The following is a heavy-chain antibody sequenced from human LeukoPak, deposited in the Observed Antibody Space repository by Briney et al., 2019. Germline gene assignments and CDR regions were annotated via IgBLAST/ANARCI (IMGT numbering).Heavy chain of an antibody. D-gene: IGHD6-19*01. V-gene: IGHV1-18*01. Sequence: ASVKVSCKASGYTFTSYGISWVRQAPGQGLEWMGWISAYNGNTNYAQKLQGRVTMTTDTSTSTAYMELRSLRSDDTAVYYCARGFLGSGSHVGLDPWGQGPWSPSPQ. J-gene: IGHJ5*02. CDR3: ARGFLGSGSHVGLDP. CDR2: ISAYNGNT. CDR1: GYTFTSYG.